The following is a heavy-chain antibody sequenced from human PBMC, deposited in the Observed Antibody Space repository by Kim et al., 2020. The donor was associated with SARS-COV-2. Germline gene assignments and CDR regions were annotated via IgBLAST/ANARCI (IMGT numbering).Heavy chain of an antibody. J-gene: IGHJ4*02. CDR3: ARCRTRNYDYTDY. Sequence: YADSVKGRCSISRDNAKNSLYLQMNSLRAEDTAVYYCARCRTRNYDYTDYWGQGTLVTVSS. V-gene: IGHV3-11*03. D-gene: IGHD4-4*01.